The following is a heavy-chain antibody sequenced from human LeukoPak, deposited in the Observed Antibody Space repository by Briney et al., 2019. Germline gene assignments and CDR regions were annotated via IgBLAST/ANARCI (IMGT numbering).Heavy chain of an antibody. CDR3: ARNVTAGFFDY. Sequence: SETLSLTCAVSGSSITSNYFWAWFRQPPGKGLEWIATIYHSWGIYFNPSLRSRVSISLDASNNQFFLKLASVTAADTAIYYCARNVTAGFFDYWGQGILITVSS. J-gene: IGHJ4*02. CDR1: GSSITSNYF. CDR2: IYHSWGI. V-gene: IGHV4-38-2*01. D-gene: IGHD1-1*01.